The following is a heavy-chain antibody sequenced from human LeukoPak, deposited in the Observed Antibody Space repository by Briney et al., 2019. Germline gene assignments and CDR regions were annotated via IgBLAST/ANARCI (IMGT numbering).Heavy chain of an antibody. CDR2: TYYRSKWFN. CDR1: GDSVSSNSVA. CDR3: ARYESDNAMVDY. J-gene: IGHJ4*02. V-gene: IGHV6-1*01. D-gene: IGHD3-22*01. Sequence: SQTLSLTCAISGDSVSSNSVAWNWIRQSPSRGLEWLGRTYYRSKWFNDYAVSVKSRMTINPDTSKNQFSLQLNSVTPEDTAVYYCARYESDNAMVDYWGQGTLVTVSS.